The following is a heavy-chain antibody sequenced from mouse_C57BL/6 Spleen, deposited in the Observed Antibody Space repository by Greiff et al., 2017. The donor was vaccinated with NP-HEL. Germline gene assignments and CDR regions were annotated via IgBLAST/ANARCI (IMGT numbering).Heavy chain of an antibody. Sequence: VQLQQSGAELVKPGASVKLSCKASGYTFTSYWMHWVKQRPGQGLEWIGMIHPNSGSTNYNEKFKSKATLTVDKSSSTAYMQLSSLTSEESAVYYYARSHYDYDDEFYYAMDYWGQGTSVTVSS. J-gene: IGHJ4*01. CDR1: GYTFTSYW. D-gene: IGHD2-4*01. V-gene: IGHV1-64*01. CDR3: ARSHYDYDDEFYYAMDY. CDR2: IHPNSGST.